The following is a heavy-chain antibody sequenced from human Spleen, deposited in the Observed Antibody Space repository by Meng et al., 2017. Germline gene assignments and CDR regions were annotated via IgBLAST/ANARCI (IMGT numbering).Heavy chain of an antibody. D-gene: IGHD5-24*01. CDR3: ARAQLATTPLFDY. J-gene: IGHJ4*02. CDR2: IYYSGST. V-gene: IGHV4-59*01. Sequence: SETLSLTCTVSGGSISSYYWSWIRQPPGKGLEWIGYIYYSGSTNYNPSLKSRVTISVDTSKNQFSLKLSSVTAADTAVYYCARAQLATTPLFDYWGQGTLVTVSS. CDR1: GGSISSYY.